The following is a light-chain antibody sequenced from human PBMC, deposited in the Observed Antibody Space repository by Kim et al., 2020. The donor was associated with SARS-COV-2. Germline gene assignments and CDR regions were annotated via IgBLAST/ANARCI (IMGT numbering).Light chain of an antibody. V-gene: IGKV1-5*03. J-gene: IGKJ1*01. CDR3: QQYDSKSPRT. CDR1: QSISTW. Sequence: SVGDRVTITCRATQSISTWLAWYQQKPGKAPRLLIYTASSLESGVPSRFSGRGSGTEFTLTISSLQPEDFATYYCQQYDSKSPRTFGQGTKVDIK. CDR2: TAS.